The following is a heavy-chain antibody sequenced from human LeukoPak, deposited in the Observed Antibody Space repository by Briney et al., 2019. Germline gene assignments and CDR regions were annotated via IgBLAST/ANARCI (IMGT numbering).Heavy chain of an antibody. J-gene: IGHJ4*02. CDR1: GYTFTGYY. Sequence: ASVKVSCKASGYTFTGYYMHWVRQAPGQGLEWMGWINPNSGGTNYAQKFQGRVTMTRDTSISTAYMELSRLRSDDTAVHYCARDLVIAAAGAYFDYWGQGTLVTVSS. CDR2: INPNSGGT. D-gene: IGHD6-13*01. V-gene: IGHV1-2*02. CDR3: ARDLVIAAAGAYFDY.